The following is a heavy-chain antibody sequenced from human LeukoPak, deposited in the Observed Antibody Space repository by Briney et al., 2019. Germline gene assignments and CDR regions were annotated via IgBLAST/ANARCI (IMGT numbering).Heavy chain of an antibody. D-gene: IGHD2-2*01. CDR1: GTSISSYY. Sequence: SETLSLTCTVSGTSISSYYWTWIRQPPGKGLEWIGYIYYSGSTNYNPSLKSRVTISVDMSKNQFSLKLSSVTAADTAVYYCAREVVVPATRTETFDYWGQGTLVTVSS. V-gene: IGHV4-59*01. J-gene: IGHJ4*02. CDR2: IYYSGST. CDR3: AREVVVPATRTETFDY.